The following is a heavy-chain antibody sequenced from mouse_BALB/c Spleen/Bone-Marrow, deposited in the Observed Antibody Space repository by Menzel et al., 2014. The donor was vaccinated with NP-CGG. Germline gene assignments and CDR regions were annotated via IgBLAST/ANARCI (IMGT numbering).Heavy chain of an antibody. CDR3: ARDSITTVVATDY. J-gene: IGHJ2*01. D-gene: IGHD1-1*01. Sequence: SGAELVKPGASVKLPCKASGYTFTSYWMHWVKQRPGHGLEWIGEIDPSDSYTNYNQKFKGQATLTVDKSSSTAYMQLSSLTSEDSAVYYCARDSITTVVATDYWCQGTTLTVSS. CDR2: IDPSDSYT. V-gene: IGHV1-69*02. CDR1: GYTFTSYW.